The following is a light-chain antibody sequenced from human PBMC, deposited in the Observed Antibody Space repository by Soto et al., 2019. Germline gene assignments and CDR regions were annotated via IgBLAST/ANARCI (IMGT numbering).Light chain of an antibody. V-gene: IGKV1-27*01. J-gene: IGKJ2*03. Sequence: DFQMTQSPSSLSASVGDRVTITCRASQDIRNHLVWYQQKPGKVPNLLIFASSILQSGVPSRFSGSGSGTDFTLTISSLQPEDVATYYCQKYNNVPPAYSIGQGTKVEIK. CDR2: ASS. CDR1: QDIRNH. CDR3: QKYNNVPPAYS.